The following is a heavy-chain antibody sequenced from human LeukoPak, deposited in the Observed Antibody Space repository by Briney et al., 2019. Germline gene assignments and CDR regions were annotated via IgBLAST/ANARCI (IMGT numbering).Heavy chain of an antibody. CDR1: GFTFGDYA. J-gene: IGHJ4*02. V-gene: IGHV3-49*03. D-gene: IGHD4-17*01. CDR3: TRVRMTTVTSFDY. CDR2: IRSKAYGGTT. Sequence: GGSLRLSCTASGFTFGDYAMIWFRQAPGKGLEWIGFIRSKAYGGTTEYAASVKGRFTISRDDSKSIAYLQMNSLKTEDTAVYYCTRVRMTTVTSFDYWGQGTLVTVSS.